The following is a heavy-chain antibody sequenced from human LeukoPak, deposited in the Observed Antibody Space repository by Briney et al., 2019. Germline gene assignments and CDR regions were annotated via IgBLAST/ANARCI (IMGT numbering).Heavy chain of an antibody. V-gene: IGHV5-51*01. Sequence: GESLKISCKGSGYSFTSYWISWVRQMPGKGLEWMGIIYPGGSDTRYSPSFQGQVTISADKSISTAYLQWGSLKASDTAMYYCARRSIVGAYYFDYWGQGTLVTVSS. J-gene: IGHJ4*02. CDR3: ARRSIVGAYYFDY. CDR1: GYSFTSYW. D-gene: IGHD1-26*01. CDR2: IYPGGSDT.